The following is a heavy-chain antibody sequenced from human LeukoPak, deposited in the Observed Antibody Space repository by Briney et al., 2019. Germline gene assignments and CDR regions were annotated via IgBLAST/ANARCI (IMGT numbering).Heavy chain of an antibody. Sequence: GGSLRLSCAAYGFTFSSYSMNWVRQAPGKGLEWVSSISSSSSYIYYADSVKGRFTISRDNAKNTLYLQMNSLRAEDTAVYYCARVRIAAAGYDAFDIWGQGTMVTVSS. D-gene: IGHD6-13*01. CDR3: ARVRIAAAGYDAFDI. CDR1: GFTFSSYS. CDR2: ISSSSSYI. V-gene: IGHV3-21*01. J-gene: IGHJ3*02.